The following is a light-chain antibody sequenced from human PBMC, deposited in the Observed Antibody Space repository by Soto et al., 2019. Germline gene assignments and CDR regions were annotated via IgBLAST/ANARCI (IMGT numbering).Light chain of an antibody. J-gene: IGKJ1*01. CDR1: QSVSSSY. Sequence: EIVLTQSPGTLSLSPGERATLSCRASQSVSSSYLAWYQQKPGQAPRLLIYGASSRATGIPGRFSGSGSGTDFTLTISRLEPEDFAVYYCQQYGSSLFWTFGQGTKVDIK. CDR3: QQYGSSLFWT. CDR2: GAS. V-gene: IGKV3-20*01.